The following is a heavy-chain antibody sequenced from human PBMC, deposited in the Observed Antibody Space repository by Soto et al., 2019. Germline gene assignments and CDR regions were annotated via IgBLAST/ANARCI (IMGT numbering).Heavy chain of an antibody. CDR2: INAGNGNT. D-gene: IGHD2-15*01. CDR3: ARKVVAGGVFDP. Sequence: QVQLVQSGAEVKKPGASVKVSCKASGYTFTSYAMHWVRQAPGQRLEWMGWINAGNGNTKYSQKFQGRVTITRDTSASTAYMEPSSLRSEDTAVYYCARKVVAGGVFDPWGQGTLVTVSS. J-gene: IGHJ5*02. V-gene: IGHV1-3*01. CDR1: GYTFTSYA.